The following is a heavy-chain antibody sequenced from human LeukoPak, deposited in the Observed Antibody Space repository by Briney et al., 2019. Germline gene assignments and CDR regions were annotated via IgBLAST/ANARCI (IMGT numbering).Heavy chain of an antibody. D-gene: IGHD6-6*01. CDR1: GFTFGTYA. Sequence: GGSLGPSCAASGFTFGTYAMDWVRQAPGKGLGGGAFIRYDGSNKYCADSVKGRFTISRDNSKNTLYLQMNSLRAEDTAVYYCAKDLLAARPSVQYFDYWGQGTLVTVSS. V-gene: IGHV3-30*02. J-gene: IGHJ4*02. CDR3: AKDLLAARPSVQYFDY. CDR2: IRYDGSNK.